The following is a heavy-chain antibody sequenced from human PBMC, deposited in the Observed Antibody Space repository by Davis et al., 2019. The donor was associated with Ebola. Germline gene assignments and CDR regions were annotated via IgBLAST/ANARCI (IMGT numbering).Heavy chain of an antibody. J-gene: IGHJ5*02. D-gene: IGHD2-2*01. Sequence: ASVKVSCKASGYTFTGYYMHWVRQAPGQGLEWMGWINPNSGGTNYAQKFQGRVTMTRDTSISTAYMELSGLRSDDTAVYYCARDPLGGVVPATKYNWFDPWGQGTLVTVSS. CDR3: ARDPLGGVVPATKYNWFDP. CDR2: INPNSGGT. CDR1: GYTFTGYY. V-gene: IGHV1-2*02.